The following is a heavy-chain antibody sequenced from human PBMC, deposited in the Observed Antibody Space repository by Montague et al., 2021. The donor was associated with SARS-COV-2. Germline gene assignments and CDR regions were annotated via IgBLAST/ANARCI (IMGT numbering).Heavy chain of an antibody. D-gene: IGHD3-10*01. J-gene: IGHJ6*02. Sequence: SLRLSCAASGFTFSSYWMSWVRQAPGKGLEWVANIKQDGSEKYYVDSVKGRFTISRDNAKNSLYLQMNSLRAEDTAVYYCARDGSGSYPNYYYYGMDVWGQGTTVTVSS. V-gene: IGHV3-7*01. CDR3: ARDGSGSYPNYYYYGMDV. CDR2: IKQDGSEK. CDR1: GFTFSSYW.